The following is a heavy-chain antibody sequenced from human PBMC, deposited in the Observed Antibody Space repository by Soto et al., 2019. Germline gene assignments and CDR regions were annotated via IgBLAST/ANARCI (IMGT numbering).Heavy chain of an antibody. J-gene: IGHJ5*02. V-gene: IGHV3-9*01. CDR2: ISWNSGTI. D-gene: IGHD3-22*01. Sequence: GVSLRLSCGASGFTFDEYGMHWVRQAPGKGLEWVSGISWNSGTIGYADSVKGRFTISRDNSKNTLHLQMNSLRAEDTAVYYCARDQWGRIVVVTNENNWFDPWGQGTLVTVSS. CDR3: ARDQWGRIVVVTNENNWFDP. CDR1: GFTFDEYG.